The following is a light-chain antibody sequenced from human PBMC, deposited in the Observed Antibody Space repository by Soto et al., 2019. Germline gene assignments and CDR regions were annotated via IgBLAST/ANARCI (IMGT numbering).Light chain of an antibody. V-gene: IGLV2-23*03. J-gene: IGLJ7*01. CDR3: CSYAGSSTFAV. Sequence: QSALTQPASVSGSPGQSITMSCTGTSSDVGSYNLVSWYQQHPGKAPKLMIYEGSKRPSGVSNRFSGSKSGNTASLTISGLQAEDEADYYCCSYAGSSTFAVFGGGTQLTVL. CDR2: EGS. CDR1: SSDVGSYNL.